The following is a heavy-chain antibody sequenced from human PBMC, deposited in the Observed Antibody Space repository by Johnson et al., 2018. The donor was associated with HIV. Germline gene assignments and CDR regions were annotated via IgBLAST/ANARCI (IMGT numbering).Heavy chain of an antibody. J-gene: IGHJ3*02. CDR3: AKDDLGASGAFDI. V-gene: IGHV3-66*01. D-gene: IGHD1-26*01. CDR1: QFTFSSNY. CDR2: IFSGGTT. Sequence: VQLVESGGGLAKPAWSPRLSCAASQFTFSSNYMTWVRQAPGKGLEWVSVIFSGGTTYYADSVKGRFIISRDNSKNTLYLQMNSLRAEDTAVYYCAKDDLGASGAFDIWGQGTMVTVSS.